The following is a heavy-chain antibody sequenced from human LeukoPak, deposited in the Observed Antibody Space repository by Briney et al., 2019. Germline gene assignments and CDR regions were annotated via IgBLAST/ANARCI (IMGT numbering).Heavy chain of an antibody. CDR1: GGSISSYY. CDR3: ARHMLGYCSGGSCYSGAFDI. V-gene: IGHV4-59*08. D-gene: IGHD2-15*01. CDR2: IYYSEST. J-gene: IGHJ3*02. Sequence: SETLSLTCTVSGGSISSYYWSWIRQPPGKGLEWIGYIYYSESTNYNPSLKSRVTISVDTSKNQFSLKLSSVTAADTAVYYCARHMLGYCSGGSCYSGAFDIWGQGTMVTVSS.